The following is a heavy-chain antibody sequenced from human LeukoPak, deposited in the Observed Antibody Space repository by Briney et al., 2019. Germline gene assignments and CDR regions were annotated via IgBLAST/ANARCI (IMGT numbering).Heavy chain of an antibody. J-gene: IGHJ4*02. Sequence: PGGSLRLSCAASGFTFDSNYLSWVRQAPGKGLEWVSNIRSSSSSIYYADSVKGRFTISRDNAKNSLYLQMNSLRAEDTAVYYCATDGGEGYWGQGTLVTVSS. V-gene: IGHV3-48*01. CDR3: ATDGGEGY. CDR1: GFTFDSNY. D-gene: IGHD3-3*01. CDR2: IRSSSSSI.